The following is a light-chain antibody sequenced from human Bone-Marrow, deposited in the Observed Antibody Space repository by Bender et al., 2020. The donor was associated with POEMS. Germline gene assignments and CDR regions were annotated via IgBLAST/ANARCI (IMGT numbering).Light chain of an antibody. J-gene: IGLJ3*02. CDR1: SSDIGTYDY. CDR3: SSYTSAKTWV. V-gene: IGLV2-14*03. Sequence: QSVLTQPASVSWSPGQSITISCTGTSSDIGTYDYVAWYQQYPGRAPNLLIYDVNNRPSGVSSRFSGSKSGNTASLTISGLQGEDEADFYCSSYTSAKTWVFGGGTKVTVL. CDR2: DVN.